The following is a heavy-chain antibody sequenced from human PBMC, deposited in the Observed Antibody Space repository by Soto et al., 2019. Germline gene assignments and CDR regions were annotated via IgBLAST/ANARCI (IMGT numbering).Heavy chain of an antibody. D-gene: IGHD3-10*02. J-gene: IGHJ6*02. CDR2: IIPTFGRT. CDR1: GDTFSSYA. CDR3: ARDPLSSFAMDV. Sequence: WASVKVSCKASGDTFSSYAISWVRQAPGKGLEWMGKIIPTFGRTNYAQKFQGRLTISADDSTSTAYMELSSLVSEDTAVYYCARDPLSSFAMDVWGQGTTVTVSS. V-gene: IGHV1-69*13.